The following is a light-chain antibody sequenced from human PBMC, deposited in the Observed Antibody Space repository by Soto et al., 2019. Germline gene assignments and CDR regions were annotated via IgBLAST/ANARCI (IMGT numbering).Light chain of an antibody. CDR1: QSLSSW. Sequence: DIQMNQSPSTLSASVGDRVTITGRARQSLSSWLAWYQQKPGKAPRLLISAASRLESGVPSRFSGSGSGAEFTLTITSLQPYDFATYCCQQYSSYSYTCGQGTKLDIK. CDR3: QQYSSYSYT. V-gene: IGKV1-5*01. J-gene: IGKJ2*01. CDR2: AAS.